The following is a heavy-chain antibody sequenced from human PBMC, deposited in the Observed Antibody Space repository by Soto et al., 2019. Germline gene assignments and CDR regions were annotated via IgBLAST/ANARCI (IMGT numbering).Heavy chain of an antibody. CDR3: ARDLAGSIFGVAPSY. D-gene: IGHD3-3*01. J-gene: IGHJ4*02. Sequence: GASVKVSCKASGYTFTSYYMHWVRQAPGQGLEWMGIINPSGGSTSYAQKFQGRVTMTRDTSTSTVYMELSSLRFEDTAVYYCARDLAGSIFGVAPSYWGQGTLVTVSS. CDR2: INPSGGST. CDR1: GYTFTSYY. V-gene: IGHV1-46*01.